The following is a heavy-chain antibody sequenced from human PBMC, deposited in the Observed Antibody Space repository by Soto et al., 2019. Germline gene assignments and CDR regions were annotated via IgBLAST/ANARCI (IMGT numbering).Heavy chain of an antibody. V-gene: IGHV1-69*01. CDR2: IIPIFGTA. CDR3: SRARITIFGVVTPYYYYYGMDV. CDR1: GGTFSSYA. J-gene: IGHJ6*04. D-gene: IGHD3-3*01. Sequence: QVQLVQSGAEVKKPGSSVKVSCKASGGTFSSYAISWVRQAPGQGLEWLGGIIPIFGTANYAQKFQGRVTITADESTSTAYRALSSLRSEDTAVYYCSRARITIFGVVTPYYYYYGMDVCSKVTTVTVSS.